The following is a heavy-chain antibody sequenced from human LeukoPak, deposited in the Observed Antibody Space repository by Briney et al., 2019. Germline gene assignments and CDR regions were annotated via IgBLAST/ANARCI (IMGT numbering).Heavy chain of an antibody. CDR3: ARNIVVVPTVTGAFDV. V-gene: IGHV4-38-2*01. Sequence: SETLSLTCAVSGYSISGGYYWGWIRQPPGKGLEWIGSIYHSGSTYYNPSLKSRATISVDTSKNQFSLKLSSVTAADTAMYYCARNIVVVPTVTGAFDVWGQGTMVTVSS. D-gene: IGHD2-2*01. CDR2: IYHSGST. J-gene: IGHJ3*01. CDR1: GYSISGGYY.